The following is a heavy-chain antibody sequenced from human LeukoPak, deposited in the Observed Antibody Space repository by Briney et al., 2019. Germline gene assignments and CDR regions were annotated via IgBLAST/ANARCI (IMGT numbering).Heavy chain of an antibody. CDR3: ARQDCSSTSCYPPYYYYGMDV. D-gene: IGHD2-2*01. CDR1: GGSIGSSIYY. CDR2: IYYTGST. V-gene: IGHV4-39*01. Sequence: SETLSLTCTVSGGSIGSSIYYWGWIRQPPGKGLEWIGSIYYTGSTYYNPSLKSRVTISVDTSKNQFSLKLSSVTAADTAVYYCARQDCSSTSCYPPYYYYGMDVWGQGTTVTVSS. J-gene: IGHJ6*02.